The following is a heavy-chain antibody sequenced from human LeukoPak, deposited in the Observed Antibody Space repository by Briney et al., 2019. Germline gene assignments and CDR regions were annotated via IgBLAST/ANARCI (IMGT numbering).Heavy chain of an antibody. Sequence: SETLSLTCTVSGGSISSYYWSWIRQPPGKGLEWTGYIYYSGSTNYNPSLKSRVTISVDTSKNQFSLKLSSVTAADTAVYYCAAGEAYYDFWSGYYLWNWFDPWGQGTLVTVSS. J-gene: IGHJ5*02. CDR3: AAGEAYYDFWSGYYLWNWFDP. D-gene: IGHD3-3*01. CDR1: GGSISSYY. CDR2: IYYSGST. V-gene: IGHV4-59*01.